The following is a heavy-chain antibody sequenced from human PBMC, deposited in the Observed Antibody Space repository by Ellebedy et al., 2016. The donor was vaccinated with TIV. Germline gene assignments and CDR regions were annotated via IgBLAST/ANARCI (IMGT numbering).Heavy chain of an antibody. CDR3: ARHAGYGGNSRGYYYYMDV. CDR1: GFTFSSYG. CDR2: INHSGST. D-gene: IGHD4-23*01. J-gene: IGHJ6*03. Sequence: ESLKISXAASGFTFSSYGMHWVRQPPGKGLEWIGEINHSGSTNYNPSLKSRVTISVDTSKNQFSLKLSSVTAADTAVYYCARHAGYGGNSRGYYYYMDVWGKGTTVTVSS. V-gene: IGHV4-34*01.